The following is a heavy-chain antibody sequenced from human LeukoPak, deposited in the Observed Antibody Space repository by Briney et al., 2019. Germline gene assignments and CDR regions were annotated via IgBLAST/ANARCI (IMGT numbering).Heavy chain of an antibody. CDR2: IWYDGSNK. Sequence: GGSLRLSCAASGFTFSSYGMHWVRQAPGKVLEWVAVIWYDGSNKYYADSVKGRFTISRDNSKNTLYLQMNSLGAEDTAVYYCARARYSSGVNWFDPWGQGTLVTVSS. CDR3: ARARYSSGVNWFDP. V-gene: IGHV3-33*01. D-gene: IGHD6-19*01. J-gene: IGHJ5*02. CDR1: GFTFSSYG.